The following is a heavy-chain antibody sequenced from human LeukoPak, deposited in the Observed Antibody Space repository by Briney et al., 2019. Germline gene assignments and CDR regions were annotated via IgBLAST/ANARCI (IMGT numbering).Heavy chain of an antibody. D-gene: IGHD3-22*01. Sequence: ASVKVSCKVSGYTLTELSMHWVRQAPGKGLEWMGGFDPEHGKTIYAQKFQGRVTMTEDTSTDTAYMELSSLRSEDTAVYYCATDLPRYYDSTSMLSSYWGQGTLITVSS. J-gene: IGHJ4*02. V-gene: IGHV1-24*01. CDR2: FDPEHGKT. CDR1: GYTLTELS. CDR3: ATDLPRYYDSTSMLSSY.